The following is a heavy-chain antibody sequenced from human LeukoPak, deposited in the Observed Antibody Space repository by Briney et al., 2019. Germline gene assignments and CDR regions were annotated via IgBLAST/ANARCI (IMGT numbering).Heavy chain of an antibody. CDR3: ARSIDY. V-gene: IGHV3-7*01. J-gene: IGHJ4*02. CDR1: GFTFSRYW. Sequence: PGGSLRLSCEASGFTFSRYWMSWVRQAPGKGPEWVANINKDGSAAFYVDSVKGRVTISRDNAKNSLYLQMYGLRAEDTAVYDCARSIDYWGQGTLATVSS. CDR2: INKDGSAA.